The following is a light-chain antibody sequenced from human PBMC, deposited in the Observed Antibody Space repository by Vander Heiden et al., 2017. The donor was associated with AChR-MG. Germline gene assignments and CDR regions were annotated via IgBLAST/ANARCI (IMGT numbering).Light chain of an antibody. V-gene: IGLV1-44*01. CDR1: YSNVGSNA. CDR3: AAWDDSLNGFQV. CDR2: RNN. Sequence: QSVLTQPPSASGTPGQRVPISCSGRYSNVGSNAVNWYQQLPGTAPKLLIYRNNQRPSGVPDRFSGSKSGTSASLAISGLQSEDEADYYWAAWDDSLNGFQVFGGGTRLTVL. J-gene: IGLJ3*02.